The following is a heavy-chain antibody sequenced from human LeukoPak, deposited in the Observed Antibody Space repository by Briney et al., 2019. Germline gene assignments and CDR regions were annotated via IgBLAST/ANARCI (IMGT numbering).Heavy chain of an antibody. D-gene: IGHD4-17*01. V-gene: IGHV3-23*01. Sequence: GGSLRLSCAASGFIFSNYALVWVRQAPGKGLEWVSSIWASGAPTTYADAVKGRFTTSRDNSKNTLYLQMNSLGADDTAVYFCGRDPNGDYVGAFEFWGQGTMVTVSS. J-gene: IGHJ3*01. CDR1: GFIFSNYA. CDR3: GRDPNGDYVGAFEF. CDR2: IWASGAPT.